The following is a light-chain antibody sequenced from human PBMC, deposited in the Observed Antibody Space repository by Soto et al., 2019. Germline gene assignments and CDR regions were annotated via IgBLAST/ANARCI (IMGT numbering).Light chain of an antibody. J-gene: IGKJ4*01. CDR3: QQRCDWPLT. CDR2: DAS. CDR1: QSVSSQ. V-gene: IGKV3-11*01. Sequence: IVLTQSPATLSLSPGERATLSCRASQSVSSQLAWYQQKPGQAPRLLIYDASNRATGIPARFSGSGSATDFTLTISSLEPEDFAVYYCQQRCDWPLTFGGGTKVDIK.